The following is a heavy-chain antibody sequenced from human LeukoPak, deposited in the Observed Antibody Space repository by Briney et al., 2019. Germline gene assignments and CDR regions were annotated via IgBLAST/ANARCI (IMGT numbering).Heavy chain of an antibody. CDR1: GFTFNSYA. CDR3: ASPLSLGYYDSSRPSYYFDY. CDR2: ISDIGGST. D-gene: IGHD3-22*01. V-gene: IGHV3-23*01. J-gene: IGHJ4*02. Sequence: GGSLRLSCAASGFTFNSYAMSWVRQAPGKGLEWISRISDIGGSTYYADSVKGRFTISRDNSKNTLYLQMNSLRAEDTAVYYCASPLSLGYYDSSRPSYYFDYWGQGTLVTASS.